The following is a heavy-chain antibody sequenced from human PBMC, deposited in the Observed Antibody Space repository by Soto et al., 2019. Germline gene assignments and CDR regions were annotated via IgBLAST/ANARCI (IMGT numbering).Heavy chain of an antibody. D-gene: IGHD5-12*01. CDR3: ARRYSGYGDY. Sequence: PSETLSLTCTVSGGSISSSSYYWGWIRQPPGKGLEWIGSIYYSGSTYYNPSPKGRVTISVDTSKNQFSLKLSSVTAADTAVYYCARRYSGYGDYWGQGTLVTVSS. J-gene: IGHJ4*02. CDR2: IYYSGST. CDR1: GGSISSSSYY. V-gene: IGHV4-39*01.